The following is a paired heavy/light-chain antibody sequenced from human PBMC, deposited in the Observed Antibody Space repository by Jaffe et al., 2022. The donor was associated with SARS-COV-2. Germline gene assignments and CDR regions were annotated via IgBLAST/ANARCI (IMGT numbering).Heavy chain of an antibody. D-gene: IGHD2-21*02. CDR3: ARFLPCGGDCPFDY. CDR2: ISGSDGRA. V-gene: IGHV3-23*01. CDR1: GFTFNTFA. Sequence: EVQLLESGGGLVQPGGSLRLSCAASGFTFNTFAMSWVRQTPGKGLEWVSAISGSDGRAYYADSVKGRFTISRDNSKSTLSLQMNSLRAEDTALYYCARFLPCGGDCPFDYWGQGTLVTVS. J-gene: IGHJ4*02.
Light chain of an antibody. CDR2: GAS. Sequence: EIVLTQSPGTLSLSPGERATLSCRASQSVRSNLLAWYQQNPGQAPRLLIYGASSRATGIPDRFSGSGSGTDFTLTISRLEPEDFAVYYCQQYGNSPRTFGQGTKVEIK. CDR3: QQYGNSPRT. J-gene: IGKJ1*01. CDR1: QSVRSNL. V-gene: IGKV3-20*01.